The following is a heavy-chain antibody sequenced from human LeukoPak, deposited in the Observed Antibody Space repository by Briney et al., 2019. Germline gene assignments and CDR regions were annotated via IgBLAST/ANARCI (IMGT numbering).Heavy chain of an antibody. CDR2: ISSSSSTI. D-gene: IGHD2-15*01. J-gene: IGHJ3*02. CDR1: GFTFSSYS. Sequence: GGSLRLSCAASGFTFSSYSMNWVRQAPGKGLEWVSYISSSSSTIYYADSVKGRFTISRDNAKNSLYLQMNSLRAEDTAVYYCARDRRSPNTIGAFDIWGQGTMVTVSS. V-gene: IGHV3-48*04. CDR3: ARDRRSPNTIGAFDI.